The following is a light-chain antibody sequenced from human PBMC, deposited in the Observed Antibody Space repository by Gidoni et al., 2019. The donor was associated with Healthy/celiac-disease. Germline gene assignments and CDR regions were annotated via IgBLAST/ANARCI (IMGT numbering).Light chain of an antibody. CDR3: QQSYSTPRT. V-gene: IGKV1-39*01. CDR1: QSISTY. CDR2: AAS. J-gene: IGKJ2*01. Sequence: DIQMTQSPSSLSASVGGRVTITCRASQSISTYLNWYQQKPGKAPKRLIYAASSFQSGVPSRFSGSGSGTDFTLTITSLQPEDFATYYCQQSYSTPRTFGQGTKLDIK.